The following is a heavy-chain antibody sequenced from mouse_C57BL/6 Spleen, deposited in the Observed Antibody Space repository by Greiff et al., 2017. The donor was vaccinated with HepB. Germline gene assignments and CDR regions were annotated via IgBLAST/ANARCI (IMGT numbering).Heavy chain of an antibody. CDR1: GYTFTSYT. Sequence: QVQLQQSGAELARPGASVKMSCKASGYTFTSYTMHWVKQRPGQGLEWIGYINPSSGYTKYNQKFKDKATLTADKSSSTAYMQLCSLTSEDSAVYYCARWGTTVVPSFDYWGQGTTLTVSS. CDR3: ARWGTTVVPSFDY. CDR2: INPSSGYT. V-gene: IGHV1-4*01. J-gene: IGHJ2*01. D-gene: IGHD1-1*01.